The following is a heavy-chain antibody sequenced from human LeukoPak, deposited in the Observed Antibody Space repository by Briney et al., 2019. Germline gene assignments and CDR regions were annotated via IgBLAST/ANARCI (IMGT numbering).Heavy chain of an antibody. Sequence: SETLSLTCAVYGGSFSGYYWSWIRQPPGKGLEWIGYIYYSGSTYYNPSLKSRVTISVDTSKNQFSLKLSSVTAADTAVYYCARKRAGSRFDPWGQGTLVTVSS. J-gene: IGHJ5*02. CDR2: IYYSGST. CDR1: GGSFSGYY. V-gene: IGHV4-34*09. CDR3: ARKRAGSRFDP. D-gene: IGHD3-10*01.